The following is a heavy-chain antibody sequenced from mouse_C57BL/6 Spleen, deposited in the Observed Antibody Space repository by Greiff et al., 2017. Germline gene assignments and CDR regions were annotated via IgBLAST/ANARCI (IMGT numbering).Heavy chain of an antibody. D-gene: IGHD2-3*01. J-gene: IGHJ2*01. Sequence: VQLQQPGAELVKPGASVTLSCKASGYTFTSYWMHWVKQRPGQGLEWLGMIHPNSGSTNYNEKFKSTAPLTADNSSSTAYMQLSSLTAEDSAVYYCARLYDADYWGKGTTLTGSS. CDR2: IHPNSGST. CDR3: ARLYDADY. CDR1: GYTFTSYW. V-gene: IGHV1-64*01.